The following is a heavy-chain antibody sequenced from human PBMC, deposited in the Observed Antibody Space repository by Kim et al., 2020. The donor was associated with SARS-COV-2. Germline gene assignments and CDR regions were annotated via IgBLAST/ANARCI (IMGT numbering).Heavy chain of an antibody. Sequence: SETLSLTCTVSGDSISSGAYYWTWIRQHPGKGLEWIGYIYYSGSTYYNPSLKSRVTMSLDTSKNQFSLKLSSVTAADTAVYYCARDPGDSSNYPLWYFHYWGQGTLVTVSS. V-gene: IGHV4-31*03. CDR1: GDSISSGAYY. CDR2: IYYSGST. CDR3: ARDPGDSSNYPLWYFHY. D-gene: IGHD2-2*01. J-gene: IGHJ4*02.